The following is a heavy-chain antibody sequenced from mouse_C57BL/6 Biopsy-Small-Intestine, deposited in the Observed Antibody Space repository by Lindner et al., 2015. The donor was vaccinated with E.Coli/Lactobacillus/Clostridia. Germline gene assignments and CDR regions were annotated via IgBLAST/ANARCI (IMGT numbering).Heavy chain of an antibody. CDR3: ARARNPPTIVISKSHYYVMDV. J-gene: IGHJ1*01. CDR1: GYNFNSYY. D-gene: IGHD2-12*01. V-gene: IGHV1-53*01. CDR2: INPSGGRT. Sequence: SVKVSCKTSGYNFNSYYLHWVRQAPGQGLEWVGIINPSGGRTTYAQKFQARVTITADKSTSTAYMELSNLRSEDTAVYYCARARNPPTIVISKSHYYVMDVWGQGTTVTVSP.